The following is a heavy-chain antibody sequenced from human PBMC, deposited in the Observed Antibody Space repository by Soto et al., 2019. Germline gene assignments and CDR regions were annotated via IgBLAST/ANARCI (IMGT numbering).Heavy chain of an antibody. J-gene: IGHJ4*02. V-gene: IGHV3-33*01. CDR3: ARDHESTLDY. Sequence: QVQLVESGGGVVQPGRSLRLSCAASGFSFSSYGMQWVRQAPGKGLEWVAVIWYDGSNKYYADSVKGRFTISRDNSKNTLFLQINSLRAEDTAVYYCARDHESTLDYWGQGTLVTASS. CDR1: GFSFSSYG. CDR2: IWYDGSNK.